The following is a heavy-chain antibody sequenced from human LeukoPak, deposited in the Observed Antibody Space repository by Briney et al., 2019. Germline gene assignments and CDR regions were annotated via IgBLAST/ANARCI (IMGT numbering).Heavy chain of an antibody. Sequence: ASVNVSCMASGYTFTGYYMHWVRQAPGQGLEWMGWINPKSGGTNYAQRLQGRVTMTRDTSISTAYRELSRLRSDDTAVYYCARASTSFGVGPSPPPFAWGQGTLVTVSS. D-gene: IGHD3-3*01. V-gene: IGHV1-2*02. J-gene: IGHJ5*02. CDR3: ARASTSFGVGPSPPPFA. CDR1: GYTFTGYY. CDR2: INPKSGGT.